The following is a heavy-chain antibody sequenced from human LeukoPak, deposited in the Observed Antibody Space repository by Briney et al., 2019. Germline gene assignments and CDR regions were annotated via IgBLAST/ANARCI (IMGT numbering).Heavy chain of an antibody. CDR1: RFTFSTYA. D-gene: IGHD3-22*01. V-gene: IGHV3-23*01. Sequence: GGSLRLSCAASRFTFSTYAMSWVRQAAGKGLEWVSSISGSGGSTYHADSVKGRFTIYRDNSKKTLYLQMNSLRAEGTAVYYCAKGVNHYDTSGYYPYYFDYWGQGTLVTVSS. CDR3: AKGVNHYDTSGYYPYYFDY. J-gene: IGHJ4*02. CDR2: ISGSGGST.